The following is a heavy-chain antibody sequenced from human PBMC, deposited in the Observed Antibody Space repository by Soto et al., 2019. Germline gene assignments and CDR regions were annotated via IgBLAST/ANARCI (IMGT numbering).Heavy chain of an antibody. CDR2: IIPIFGTA. Sequence: SVKVSCKASGGTFSSYAISWVRQAPGQGLEWMGGIIPIFGTANYAQKFQGRVTITADESTSTAYMELSSLRSEDTAVYYCARGPRQWLVTYYGMDVWGKGTTVTVSS. J-gene: IGHJ6*04. CDR3: ARGPRQWLVTYYGMDV. D-gene: IGHD6-19*01. CDR1: GGTFSSYA. V-gene: IGHV1-69*13.